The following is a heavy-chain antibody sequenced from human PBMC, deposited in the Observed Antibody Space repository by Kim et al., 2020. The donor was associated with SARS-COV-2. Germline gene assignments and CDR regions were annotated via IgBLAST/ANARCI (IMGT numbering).Heavy chain of an antibody. J-gene: IGHJ6*02. V-gene: IGHV1-69*13. Sequence: SVKVSCKASGGTFSSYAISWGRQAPGQGLEWMGGIIPIFGTANYAQKFQGRVTITADESTSTAYMELSSLRSEDTAVYYCARGAIVVVPAARDYYGMDVWGQGTTVTVSS. D-gene: IGHD2-2*01. CDR2: IIPIFGTA. CDR1: GGTFSSYA. CDR3: ARGAIVVVPAARDYYGMDV.